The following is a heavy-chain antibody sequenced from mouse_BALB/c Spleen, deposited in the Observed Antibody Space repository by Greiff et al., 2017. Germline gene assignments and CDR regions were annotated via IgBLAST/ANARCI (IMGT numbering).Heavy chain of an antibody. J-gene: IGHJ2*01. CDR1: GYTFTSYW. Sequence: VQLQQPGAELVKPGASVKLSCKASGYTFTSYWMHWVKQRPGQGLEWIGEIDPSDSYTNYNQKFKGKATLTVDKSSSTAYMQLSSLTSEDSAVYYCARGDYYGSSYGYWGQGTTLTVSS. CDR2: IDPSDSYT. D-gene: IGHD1-1*01. V-gene: IGHV1-69*02. CDR3: ARGDYYGSSYGY.